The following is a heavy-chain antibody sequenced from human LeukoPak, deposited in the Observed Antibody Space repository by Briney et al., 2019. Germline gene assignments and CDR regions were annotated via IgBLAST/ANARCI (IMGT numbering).Heavy chain of an antibody. Sequence: PSETLSLTCAVYGGSFSGYYWSWIRQPPGKGLEWIGEINHSGSTNYNPSLKSRVTISVDTSKNQFSLKLSSVTAADTAVCYCARRQSLDSSGYYAHDYWGQGTLVTVSS. CDR1: GGSFSGYY. J-gene: IGHJ4*02. V-gene: IGHV4-34*01. CDR3: ARRQSLDSSGYYAHDY. D-gene: IGHD3-22*01. CDR2: INHSGST.